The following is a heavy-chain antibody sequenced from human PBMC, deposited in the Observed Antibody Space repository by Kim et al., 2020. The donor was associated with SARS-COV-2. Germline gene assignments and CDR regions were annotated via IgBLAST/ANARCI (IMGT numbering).Heavy chain of an antibody. D-gene: IGHD4-17*01. CDR2: IYYSGST. Sequence: SETLSLTCTVSGGSISSSSYYWGWIRQPPGKGLEWIGSIYYSGSTYYNPSLKSRVTISVDTSKNQFSLKLSSVTAADTAVYYCARHSAVTTRYGMDVWGQGTTVTVSS. J-gene: IGHJ6*02. V-gene: IGHV4-39*01. CDR1: GGSISSSSYY. CDR3: ARHSAVTTRYGMDV.